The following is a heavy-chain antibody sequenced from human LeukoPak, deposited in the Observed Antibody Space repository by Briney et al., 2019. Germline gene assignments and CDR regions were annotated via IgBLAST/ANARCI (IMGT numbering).Heavy chain of an antibody. Sequence: PGGSLRLSCAASGFTFSSYAMSWVRQNPGKGLEWVAAISGSGGSTYYADSVKGRFTISRDNFKNTLYPQMNSLRAEDTAVYYCAKEVIVGVSFDYWGQGTLVTVSS. CDR1: GFTFSSYA. D-gene: IGHD1-26*01. CDR3: AKEVIVGVSFDY. J-gene: IGHJ4*02. V-gene: IGHV3-23*01. CDR2: ISGSGGST.